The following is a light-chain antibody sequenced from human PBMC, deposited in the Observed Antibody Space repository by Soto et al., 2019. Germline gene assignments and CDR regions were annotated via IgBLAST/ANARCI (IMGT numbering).Light chain of an antibody. CDR3: QQNYNTLIT. J-gene: IGKJ5*01. CDR1: QSIYRY. CDR2: AAS. V-gene: IGKV1-39*01. Sequence: DIQRTQSPSTLSASFGDRGTLTWLASQSIYRYLNWYKQEPGKAPNLLSYAASSLQSGVPSRFSGSGSGTDFTLTISSLQPEDFTTYYCQQNYNTLITFGQGTRLEIK.